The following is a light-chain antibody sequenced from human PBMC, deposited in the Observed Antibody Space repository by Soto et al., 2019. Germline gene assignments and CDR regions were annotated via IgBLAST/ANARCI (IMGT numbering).Light chain of an antibody. CDR3: SSYAGSNNSV. J-gene: IGLJ1*01. Sequence: QSVLNQPPSASGSPGQSVTISCTGTSSDVGGYNYVSWYQQHPGKAPKLMIYEVSKRPSGVPDRFSGSKSGNTASLTVSGLQAEDEADYYCSSYAGSNNSVFGTGTKLTVL. CDR2: EVS. CDR1: SSDVGGYNY. V-gene: IGLV2-8*01.